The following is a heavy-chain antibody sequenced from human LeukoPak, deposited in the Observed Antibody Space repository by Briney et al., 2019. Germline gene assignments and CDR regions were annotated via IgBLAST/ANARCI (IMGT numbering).Heavy chain of an antibody. CDR3: ARAPEWIQLWLVDY. CDR1: GYAFTSYG. Sequence: ASVKVSCKASGYAFTSYGISWVRQAPGQGLEWMGWISAYNGNTNYAQKLQGRVTMTTDTSTSTAYMELRSLRSDDTAVYYCARAPEWIQLWLVDYWGQGTLVTDSS. D-gene: IGHD5-18*01. CDR2: ISAYNGNT. V-gene: IGHV1-18*01. J-gene: IGHJ4*02.